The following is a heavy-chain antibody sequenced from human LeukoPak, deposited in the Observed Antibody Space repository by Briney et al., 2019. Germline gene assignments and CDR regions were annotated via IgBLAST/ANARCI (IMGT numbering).Heavy chain of an antibody. J-gene: IGHJ3*01. CDR3: ARAPSLYCCYMSCYSWVL. Sequence: SETLSLTCTVSGGSFSSYYWTWIRQPPGKGLEWIGSIYSSGTTNYNPSLKSRVTMSVDMSKKQFSLRLTSVTAADTAVYYCARAPSLYCCYMSCYSWVLWGQGTMVTVSS. CDR1: GGSFSSYY. CDR2: IYSSGTT. D-gene: IGHD2-2*02. V-gene: IGHV4-4*09.